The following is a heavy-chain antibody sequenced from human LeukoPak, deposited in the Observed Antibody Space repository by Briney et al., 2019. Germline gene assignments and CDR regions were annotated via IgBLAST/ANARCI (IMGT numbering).Heavy chain of an antibody. CDR2: INHSVST. V-gene: IGHV4-34*01. CDR1: GLSFSVYY. D-gene: IGHD4-17*01. Sequence: SETLSLTCAVYGLSFSVYYWSWVRQPPGKGLEWLGEINHSVSTNYNPSLKSRLTISVDTSKNQFSLKMSSVTDADTAVYYCARTPYGEPYYFDYWGQGTLVTVSS. CDR3: ARTPYGEPYYFDY. J-gene: IGHJ4*02.